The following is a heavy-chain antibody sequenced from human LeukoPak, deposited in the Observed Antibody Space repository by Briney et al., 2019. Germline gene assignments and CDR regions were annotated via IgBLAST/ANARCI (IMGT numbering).Heavy chain of an antibody. Sequence: GASVKVSCKASVYTFTSYAMHWVRQAPGQRLECMGWVNAGNGNTKYSLEFQGRVTITRDTSASTAYMELSSLRSEDMALYYCARTYYYDRSGIYDAFDIWGQGTMVTVSS. V-gene: IGHV1-3*03. J-gene: IGHJ3*02. CDR2: VNAGNGNT. CDR3: ARTYYYDRSGIYDAFDI. CDR1: VYTFTSYA. D-gene: IGHD3-22*01.